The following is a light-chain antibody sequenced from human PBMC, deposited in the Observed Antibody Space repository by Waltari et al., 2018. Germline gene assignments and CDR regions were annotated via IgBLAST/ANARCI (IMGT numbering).Light chain of an antibody. CDR2: GAS. V-gene: IGKV3-20*01. CDR1: QSVSRS. Sequence: IVLTQSPGTLSLSPGERATRPCRASQSVSRSLAWYQQKPGQAPKLRIYGASTRATGIPDRFTGSGSGTDFSLTISSLEPEDFAIYFCQHYVRLPATFGQGTKVEIK. J-gene: IGKJ1*01. CDR3: QHYVRLPAT.